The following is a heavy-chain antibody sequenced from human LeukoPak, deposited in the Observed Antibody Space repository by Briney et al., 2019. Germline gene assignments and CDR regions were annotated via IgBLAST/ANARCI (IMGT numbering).Heavy chain of an antibody. D-gene: IGHD2-2*01. CDR1: AFTFTGYY. CDR2: INANSGGT. J-gene: IGHJ4*02. V-gene: IGHV1-2*02. CDR3: AMVPAARDFDY. Sequence: APVKVSCKTSAFTFTGYYMHWVRQAPGQGLEWVGWINANSGGTKFAQKFQGRVTVTRDTSVSTAYMELSSLRSEDTAVYYCAMVPAARDFDYWGQGTLVTVSS.